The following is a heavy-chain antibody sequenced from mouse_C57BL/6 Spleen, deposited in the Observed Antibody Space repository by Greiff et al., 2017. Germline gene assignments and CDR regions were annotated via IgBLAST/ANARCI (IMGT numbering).Heavy chain of an antibody. D-gene: IGHD2-5*01. Sequence: EVKLVESGEGLVKPGGSLKLSCAASGFTFSSYAMSWVRQTPEKRLEWVAYISSGGDYIYYADPVKGRFTISRDNARNTLYLQMSSLKSEDTAMYYCTREGYSNPRGAMDYWGQGTSVTVSS. CDR3: TREGYSNPRGAMDY. J-gene: IGHJ4*01. CDR1: GFTFSSYA. CDR2: ISSGGDYI. V-gene: IGHV5-9-1*02.